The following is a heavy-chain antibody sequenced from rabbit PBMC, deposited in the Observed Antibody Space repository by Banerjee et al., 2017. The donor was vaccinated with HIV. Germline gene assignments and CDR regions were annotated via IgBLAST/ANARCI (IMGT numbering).Heavy chain of an antibody. V-gene: IGHV1S40*01. CDR1: GFSFSRSYY. CDR3: ARNMGYGSSSGYYGL. J-gene: IGHJ4*01. D-gene: IGHD1-1*01. Sequence: QSLEESGGDLVKPGASLTLTCTASGFSFSRSYYMCWVRQAPGKGLEWIACIGAGSSGSTYYASWAKGRFTISKTSSTTVTLQMTSLTAADTATYFCARNMGYGSSSGYYGLWGPGTLVTVS. CDR2: IGAGSSGST.